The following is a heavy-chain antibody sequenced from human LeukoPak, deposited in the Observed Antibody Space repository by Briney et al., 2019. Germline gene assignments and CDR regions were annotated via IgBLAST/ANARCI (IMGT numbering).Heavy chain of an antibody. CDR3: AKHFALAAFYAMDV. CDR1: RFTFSNYW. D-gene: IGHD6-6*01. Sequence: GGSLRLSCTASRFTFSNYWMIWVRQAPGKGLEWVANIKQDGSERYYVDSVKGRFTISRDNAKKSLFLQMNSLRAEDTAVYYCAKHFALAAFYAMDVWGKGPRSPSPQ. J-gene: IGHJ6*04. CDR2: IKQDGSER. V-gene: IGHV3-7*03.